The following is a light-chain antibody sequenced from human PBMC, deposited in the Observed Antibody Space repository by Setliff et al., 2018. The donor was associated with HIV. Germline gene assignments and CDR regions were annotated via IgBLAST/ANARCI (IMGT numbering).Light chain of an antibody. V-gene: IGLV2-14*04. J-gene: IGLJ1*01. CDR2: DVT. CDR3: SSYTTSTTLVYV. CDR1: SSDVGGHDY. Sequence: GSGSPGQSITISCTGTSSDVGGHDYVSWYQQHPDKAPKLIIYDVTNRPSGISDRFSGSKSGNTASLTISGLQTEDEATYFCSSYTTSTTLVYVFGTGTKVTVL.